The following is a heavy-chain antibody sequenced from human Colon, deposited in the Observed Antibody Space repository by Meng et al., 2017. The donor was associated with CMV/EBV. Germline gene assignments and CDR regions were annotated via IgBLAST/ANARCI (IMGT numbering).Heavy chain of an antibody. CDR1: TFSNYN. Sequence: TFSNYNMSWVRQAPGKGLEWIGSIFYSGSTFYSPSLKSRVTISVDTSKNQFSLKLNSVTAADTAVYYCARDAGVRGWFDPWGQGTLVTVSS. J-gene: IGHJ5*02. CDR3: ARDAGVRGWFDP. D-gene: IGHD3-3*01. CDR2: IFYSGST. V-gene: IGHV4-39*07.